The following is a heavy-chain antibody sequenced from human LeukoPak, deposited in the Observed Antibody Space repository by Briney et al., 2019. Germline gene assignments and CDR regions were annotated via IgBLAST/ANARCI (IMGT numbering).Heavy chain of an antibody. CDR3: ARGVRSESTYNYFDL. Sequence: GGSLRLSCAASGFSFTSYRMSWVRQAPEKGLEWVANINQDGSKTDYLDSVKGRFIIYRDDSKDSMYLQMNSRRADGTAVYYCARGVRSESTYNYFDLWGQGTLVIVSS. CDR2: INQDGSKT. CDR1: GFSFTSYR. J-gene: IGHJ5*02. D-gene: IGHD5-24*01. V-gene: IGHV3-7*01.